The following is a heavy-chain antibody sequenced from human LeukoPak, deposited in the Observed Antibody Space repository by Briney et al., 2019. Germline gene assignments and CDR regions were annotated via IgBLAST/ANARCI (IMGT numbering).Heavy chain of an antibody. CDR3: ARDYFGAGILDY. Sequence: PGGSLRLSRAASGFTFSSYAMNWVRQAPGKGLEWVSGISHTGGNTYYADSVKDRFTISRDNAKNSLYLQMNSLRAEDTAVYYCARDYFGAGILDYWGQGTLVSVSS. V-gene: IGHV3-23*01. CDR1: GFTFSSYA. CDR2: ISHTGGNT. D-gene: IGHD3-10*01. J-gene: IGHJ4*02.